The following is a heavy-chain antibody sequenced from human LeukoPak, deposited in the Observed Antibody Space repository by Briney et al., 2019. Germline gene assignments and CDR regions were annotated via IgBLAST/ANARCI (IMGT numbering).Heavy chain of an antibody. CDR1: GGTFSSYA. CDR3: ARDSREEMATIHFDY. Sequence: GASVKVSCKASGGTFSSYAISWVRQAPGQGLEWMGGIIPIFGTANYAQKFQGRVTITADESTSTAYMELSSLRSEDTAVYYCARDSREEMATIHFDYWGQGTLVTVSS. CDR2: IIPIFGTA. V-gene: IGHV1-69*13. D-gene: IGHD5-24*01. J-gene: IGHJ4*02.